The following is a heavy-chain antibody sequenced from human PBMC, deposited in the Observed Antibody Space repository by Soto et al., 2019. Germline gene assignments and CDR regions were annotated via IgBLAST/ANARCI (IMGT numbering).Heavy chain of an antibody. CDR3: ARGWCGGDCYLEGYPFDY. V-gene: IGHV4-31*01. Sequence: HVQLQESGPGLVKPSQTLALTCTVSGGSISRGGYYWSWIRQHPGKGLEGIGYIYCSGSTYYNPAINGLVTISVDTSKYPFTLKLSAVTAADTAVYYCARGWCGGDCYLEGYPFDYWGQGTLVTVST. D-gene: IGHD2-21*02. CDR2: IYCSGST. CDR1: GGSISRGGYY. J-gene: IGHJ4*02.